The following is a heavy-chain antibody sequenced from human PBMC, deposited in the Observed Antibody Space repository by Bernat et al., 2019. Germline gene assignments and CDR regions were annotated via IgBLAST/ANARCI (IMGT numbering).Heavy chain of an antibody. D-gene: IGHD1-26*01. J-gene: IGHJ3*02. CDR3: AKSGGIPDFDI. Sequence: QVQLVESGGGVVQPGRSLRLSCAASGFTFSSYAMHWVRQAPGKGLEWVAVISYDGSNIYYADSVKGRFTISRDNAKNSLYLQMNSLRAEDTAVYYCAKSGGIPDFDIWGQGTMVTVSS. CDR2: ISYDGSNI. V-gene: IGHV3-30-3*02. CDR1: GFTFSSYA.